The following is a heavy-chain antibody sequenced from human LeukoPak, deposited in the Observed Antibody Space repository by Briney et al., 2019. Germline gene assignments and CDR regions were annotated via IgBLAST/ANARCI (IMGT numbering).Heavy chain of an antibody. CDR3: ARISNSGYSYVHLIFDY. D-gene: IGHD5-18*01. J-gene: IGHJ4*02. Sequence: PSETLSLTCTVSGGSISSYYWSWIRQPPGKGLEWIGCIYYSGSTNYNPSLKSRVTISVDTSKNQFSLKLSSVTAADTAVYYCARISNSGYSYVHLIFDYWGQGTLVTVPS. CDR2: IYYSGST. V-gene: IGHV4-59*08. CDR1: GGSISSYY.